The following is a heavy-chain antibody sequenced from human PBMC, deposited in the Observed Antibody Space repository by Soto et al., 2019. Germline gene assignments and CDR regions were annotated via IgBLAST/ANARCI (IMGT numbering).Heavy chain of an antibody. CDR3: AKVSPMGYFFDF. J-gene: IGHJ4*02. CDR1: GVSLTSGN. CDR2: ISYDGSNK. V-gene: IGHV3-30-3*01. Sequence: LSLTCAVSGVSLTSGNWWTWVRQSPQRGLEWVAVISYDGSNKFYADSVKGRFTISRDNSKNTLYLEMNSLRGEDTAVYYCAKVSPMGYFFDFWGQGTLVTVSS.